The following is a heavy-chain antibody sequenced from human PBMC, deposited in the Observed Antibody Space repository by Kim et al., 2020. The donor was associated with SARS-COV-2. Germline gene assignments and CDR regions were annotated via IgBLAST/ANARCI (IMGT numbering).Heavy chain of an antibody. CDR2: NGNT. J-gene: IGHJ4*02. V-gene: IGHV1-3*01. Sequence: NGNTRYSQKFQGSVTPPRDTSASTTFMELSSLRSEDTAVYYCAREQGGFDYWGQGTLVTVSS. CDR3: AREQGGFDY.